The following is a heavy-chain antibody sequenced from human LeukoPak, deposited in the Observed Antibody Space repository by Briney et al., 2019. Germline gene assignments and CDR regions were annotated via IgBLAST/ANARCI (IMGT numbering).Heavy chain of an antibody. J-gene: IGHJ5*02. Sequence: GGSLRLSCTASGFTFGDYAMSWFRQAPGKGLEWVGFIRSKAYGGATEYAASVKGRFTISRDDSKSIAYLQMNSLKTEDTAVYYCTGEKRDRNTNWFDPWGQGTLVTVSS. CDR1: GFTFGDYA. D-gene: IGHD2-15*01. CDR3: TGEKRDRNTNWFDP. CDR2: IRSKAYGGAT. V-gene: IGHV3-49*03.